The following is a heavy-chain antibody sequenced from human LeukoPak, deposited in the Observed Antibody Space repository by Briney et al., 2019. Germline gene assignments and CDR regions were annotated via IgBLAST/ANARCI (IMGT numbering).Heavy chain of an antibody. J-gene: IGHJ3*02. Sequence: SETLFLTCTVSGDSISNYYWAWIRQPPGRGLEWIGHIYDTGITKDNPALKSRLTISLQTSRNRFSLNLSSLTAADTAIYFCARVRNFPDAFDIWGQGRMVTVSS. CDR2: IYDTGIT. CDR1: GDSISNYY. V-gene: IGHV4-59*01. CDR3: ARVRNFPDAFDI.